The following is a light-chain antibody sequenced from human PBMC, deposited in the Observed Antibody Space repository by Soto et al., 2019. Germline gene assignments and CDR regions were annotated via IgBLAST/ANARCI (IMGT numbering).Light chain of an antibody. Sequence: EIVMTQSPATLSVSPGERATLSCRASQSVSSNFAWYQQKPGQAPRLLIYGASTRATAIPARFSGSGSGTEVTLTISSLQSEDFAVDYCQQYNNWPPYTFGQGTKLEIK. CDR1: QSVSSN. J-gene: IGKJ2*01. CDR3: QQYNNWPPYT. CDR2: GAS. V-gene: IGKV3-15*01.